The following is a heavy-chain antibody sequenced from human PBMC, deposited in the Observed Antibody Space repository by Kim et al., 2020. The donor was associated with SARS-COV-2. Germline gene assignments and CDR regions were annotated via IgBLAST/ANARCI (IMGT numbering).Heavy chain of an antibody. Sequence: SETLSLTCAVSGASVDTYYWAWIRQPPGKGLEWVGYIYHTRNNYYNPTLSSRATISVDTSKNHLSLTLTSVTAADTAMYFCARVRYSSGWSDNRLDPWGQGTLVTVSS. CDR1: GASVDTYY. D-gene: IGHD6-19*01. J-gene: IGHJ5*02. V-gene: IGHV4-59*02. CDR3: ARVRYSSGWSDNRLDP. CDR2: IYHTRNN.